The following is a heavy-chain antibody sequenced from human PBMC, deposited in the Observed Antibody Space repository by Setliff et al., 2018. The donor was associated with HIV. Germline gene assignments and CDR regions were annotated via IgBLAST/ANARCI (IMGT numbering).Heavy chain of an antibody. CDR1: GYSISNDYY. J-gene: IGHJ4*02. CDR2: IYHSGNT. CDR3: VTSSSWSSRLNF. D-gene: IGHD2-2*01. V-gene: IGHV4-38-2*02. Sequence: SETLSLTCTVSGYSISNDYYWGWIRQPPGKGLEWIASIYHSGNTYYNPSLKSRVTISVDTSKNQFSLKLTSVTAADTAVYYCVTSSSWSSRLNFWGPGMLVTVSS.